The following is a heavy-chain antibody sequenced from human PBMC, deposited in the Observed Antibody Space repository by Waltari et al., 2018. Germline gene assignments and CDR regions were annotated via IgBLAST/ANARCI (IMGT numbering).Heavy chain of an antibody. J-gene: IGHJ6*02. CDR3: ATDRGGYPGMDV. V-gene: IGHV1-2*02. CDR1: GNTLSGYF. D-gene: IGHD5-12*01. Sequence: QVLLAQSGAEVTMPGASVRVSCSGNTLSGYFLHLVRQAPGQGLEWMGWINFNTGGTIYAHKFQVRVTVARYTSIATANMGLVGLGYADTAVYDCATDRGGYPGMDVWGQGTTVTVSS. CDR2: INFNTGGT.